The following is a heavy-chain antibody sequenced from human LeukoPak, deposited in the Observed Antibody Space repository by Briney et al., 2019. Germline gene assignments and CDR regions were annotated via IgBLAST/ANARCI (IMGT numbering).Heavy chain of an antibody. CDR2: IRYDGSSK. D-gene: IGHD5-24*01. J-gene: IGHJ4*02. Sequence: GGSLRLSCAASGFTFSSYGMHWVRQAPGKGLEWVAFIRYDGSSKYYADSVKGRFTISRDNSKNTMYLQMNSLRAEDTAVYYCASQDGYNLRETYYFDYWGQGTLVTVSS. CDR1: GFTFSSYG. V-gene: IGHV3-30*02. CDR3: ASQDGYNLRETYYFDY.